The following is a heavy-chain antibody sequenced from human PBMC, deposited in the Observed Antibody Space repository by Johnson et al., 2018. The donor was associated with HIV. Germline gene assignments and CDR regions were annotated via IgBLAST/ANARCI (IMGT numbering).Heavy chain of an antibody. D-gene: IGHD4-23*01. CDR2: IKQDGSDK. Sequence: VQLVESGGGLVQPGGSLRLSCAASGFIFSNYWMSWVRQAPGKGLELVANIKQDGSDKYYVHSVKGRFSISRDNAKNSLYLQMNSLRAEDTAMYYCAKARSLLDYGGFDAFDIWGQGTFVIVSS. V-gene: IGHV3-7*02. CDR1: GFIFSNYW. CDR3: AKARSLLDYGGFDAFDI. J-gene: IGHJ3*02.